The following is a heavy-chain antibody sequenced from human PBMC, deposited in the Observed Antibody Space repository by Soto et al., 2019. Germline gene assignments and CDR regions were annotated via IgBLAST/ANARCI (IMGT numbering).Heavy chain of an antibody. CDR2: IYYSGST. Sequence: PSETLSLTCTVSGGSISSSSYYWGWIRQPPGKGLEWIGSIYYSGSTYYNPSLKSRVTISVDTSKNQFSLKLSSVTAADTAVYYCARRFWSGYSRFGYWGQGTQVTVSS. CDR3: ARRFWSGYSRFGY. CDR1: GGSISSSSYY. J-gene: IGHJ4*02. D-gene: IGHD3-3*01. V-gene: IGHV4-39*01.